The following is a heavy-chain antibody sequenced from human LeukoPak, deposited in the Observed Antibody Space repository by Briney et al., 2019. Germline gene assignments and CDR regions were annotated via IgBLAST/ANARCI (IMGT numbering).Heavy chain of an antibody. CDR2: IYYNGNT. V-gene: IGHV4-61*03. CDR3: ARDRMQQRNFDY. J-gene: IGHJ4*02. Sequence: SETLSLTCTVPGDSVSSGGYYWSWIRQPPGKGLEWIGYIYYNGNTNYNPSLKTRVTISVDTSKNHFSLKLSSVTAADTAVYYCARDRMQQRNFDYWGQGTLVTVSS. CDR1: GDSVSSGGYY. D-gene: IGHD6-13*01.